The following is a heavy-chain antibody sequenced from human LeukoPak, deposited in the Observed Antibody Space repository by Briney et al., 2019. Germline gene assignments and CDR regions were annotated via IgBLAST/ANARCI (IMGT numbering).Heavy chain of an antibody. V-gene: IGHV1-46*01. Sequence: ASVKVSCKASGYTFTSYYMHWVRQAPGQGLEWMGIINPSGGSTSYAQKFQGRVTMTRNTSISTAYMELSSLRSEDTAVYYCARRITMVRGVTFGMGYWGQGTLVTVSS. D-gene: IGHD3-10*01. CDR1: GYTFTSYY. CDR3: ARRITMVRGVTFGMGY. J-gene: IGHJ4*02. CDR2: INPSGGST.